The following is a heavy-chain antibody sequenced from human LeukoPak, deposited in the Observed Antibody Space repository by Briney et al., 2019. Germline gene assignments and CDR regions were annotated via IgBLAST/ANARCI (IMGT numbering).Heavy chain of an antibody. CDR1: GYTFTSYG. J-gene: IGHJ6*03. Sequence: ASVKVSCKASGYTFTSYGISWVRQAPGQGLEWMGWISAYNGNTNYAQKLQGRVTMTTDTSTSTAYMELRGLRSDDTAVYYCARATYYDFWGYYYMDVWGKGTTVTVSS. CDR3: ARATYYDFWGYYYMDV. V-gene: IGHV1-18*01. D-gene: IGHD3-3*01. CDR2: ISAYNGNT.